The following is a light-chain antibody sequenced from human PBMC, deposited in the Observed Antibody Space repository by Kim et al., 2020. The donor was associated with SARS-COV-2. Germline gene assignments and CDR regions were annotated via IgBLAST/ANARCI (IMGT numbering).Light chain of an antibody. CDR1: SSDVSGHTY. V-gene: IGLV2-11*01. J-gene: IGLJ3*02. CDR2: DVN. CDR3: CSYAGSYTLV. Sequence: GQSVNTSCTGTSSDVSGHTYVSWYQQHPGKGPKLMIYDVNKRPSGVPDRFSGSKSGNTASLTISGLQAEDEADYYCCSYAGSYTLVFGGGTKLTVL.